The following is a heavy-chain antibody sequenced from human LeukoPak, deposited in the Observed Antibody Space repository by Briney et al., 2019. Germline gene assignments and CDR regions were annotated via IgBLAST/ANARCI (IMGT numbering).Heavy chain of an antibody. J-gene: IGHJ4*02. V-gene: IGHV3-7*04. CDR3: AGGTGWLIDH. D-gene: IGHD6-19*01. CDR1: GFILSNYW. CDR2: IKQDGSET. Sequence: PGGSLRLSCVTSGFILSNYWMNWVRQAPGKGLEWVANIKQDGSETYYVDAVKGRFTISRDNARNSLSLQMNSLRDEDTAVYFCAGGTGWLIDHWGQGTLVAVSS.